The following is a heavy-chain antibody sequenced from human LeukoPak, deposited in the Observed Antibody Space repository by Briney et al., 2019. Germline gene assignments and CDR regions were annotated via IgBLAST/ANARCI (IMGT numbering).Heavy chain of an antibody. CDR2: INWNGGST. Sequence: GGSLRLSCAASGFTFDDYGMTWVRQAPGKGLEWVSGINWNGGSTGYADSVKGRFTISRDNAKNFLYLQMNSLRAEDTALYYCARDGGRAFGVIIEDYYYYYMDVWGKGPRSPSH. V-gene: IGHV3-20*04. CDR3: ARDGGRAFGVIIEDYYYYYMDV. J-gene: IGHJ6*03. D-gene: IGHD3-3*01. CDR1: GFTFDDYG.